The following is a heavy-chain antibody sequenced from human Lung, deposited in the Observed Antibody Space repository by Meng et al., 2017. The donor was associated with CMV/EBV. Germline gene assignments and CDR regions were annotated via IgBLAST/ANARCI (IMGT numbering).Heavy chain of an antibody. D-gene: IGHD1-26*01. CDR1: GYSFTSYY. V-gene: IGHV1-18*04. CDR3: ARVEVGITSGDY. Sequence: QVHLGQAGEEVKKPGASVKVSCKASGYSFTSYYIHWVRQAPGQGLEWMGWISAYNGNTNYAQTLQGRLTMTTDTSTSTAYMELRSLRSDDTAVYYCARVEVGITSGDYWGQGTLVTVSS. CDR2: ISAYNGNT. J-gene: IGHJ4*02.